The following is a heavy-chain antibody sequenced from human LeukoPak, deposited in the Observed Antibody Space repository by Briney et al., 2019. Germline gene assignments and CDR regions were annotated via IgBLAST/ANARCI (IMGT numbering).Heavy chain of an antibody. CDR3: ARRRANYALDY. J-gene: IGHJ4*02. CDR1: GGSISSSSYY. D-gene: IGHD1-7*01. V-gene: IGHV4-39*01. Sequence: PLETLSLTCTVSGGSISSSSYYWGWIRQPPGKGLEWIGSIYYSGSTYYNPSLKSRVTISVDTSKNQFSLKLSSVTAADTAVYYCARRRANYALDYWGQGTLVTVSS. CDR2: IYYSGST.